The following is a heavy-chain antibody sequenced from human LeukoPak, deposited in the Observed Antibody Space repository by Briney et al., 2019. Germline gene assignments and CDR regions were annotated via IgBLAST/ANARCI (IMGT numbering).Heavy chain of an antibody. Sequence: SETLSLTCTVSGGSINNYYWSWIRQPAGKGLEWIGLIYSSGSTSYNPSLKSRVTMSVDTSKNHFSLTLNAVTAADTAVYHCASYSGIYSAFEIWSQGTLVTVSS. CDR3: ASYSGIYSAFEI. V-gene: IGHV4-4*07. CDR1: GGSINNYY. CDR2: IYSSGST. D-gene: IGHD1-26*01. J-gene: IGHJ3*02.